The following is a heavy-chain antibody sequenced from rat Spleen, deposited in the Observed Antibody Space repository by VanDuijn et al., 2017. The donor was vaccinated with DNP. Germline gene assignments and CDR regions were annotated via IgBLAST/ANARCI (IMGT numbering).Heavy chain of an antibody. CDR3: ARHNNYVVGALDA. J-gene: IGHJ4*01. Sequence: EVQLVESGGGLVQPGNSLKLSCAASEFTFSDYAMAWVRQSPTKGLEWVATIIYDGSRNYYRDSMKGRFTISRDNVKSTLYLQMNSLRSEDTATNYCARHNNYVVGALDAWGQGTSVTVSS. D-gene: IGHD1-10*01. CDR1: EFTFSDYA. CDR2: IIYDGSRN. V-gene: IGHV5S10*01.